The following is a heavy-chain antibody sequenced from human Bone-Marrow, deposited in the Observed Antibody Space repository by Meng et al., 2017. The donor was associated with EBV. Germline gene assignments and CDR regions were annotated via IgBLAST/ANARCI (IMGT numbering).Heavy chain of an antibody. Sequence: HVQLQASGPGLGKPPETLSLTCTVSGGSVSSGSYYWSWIRQPPGKGLQWIGYIYYSGSTNYNPSLKSRATISMDTSKNQFSLKLSSVTAADTAVYYCAREGSPFYYDSSGYDLWGQGTLVTVSS. J-gene: IGHJ4*02. CDR2: IYYSGST. D-gene: IGHD3-22*01. CDR3: AREGSPFYYDSSGYDL. V-gene: IGHV4-61*01. CDR1: GGSVSSGSYY.